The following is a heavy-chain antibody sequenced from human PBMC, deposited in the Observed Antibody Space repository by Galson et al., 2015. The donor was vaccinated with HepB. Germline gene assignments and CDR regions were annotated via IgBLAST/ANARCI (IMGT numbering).Heavy chain of an antibody. CDR2: IIPILGIA. J-gene: IGHJ6*02. Sequence: VKVSCKASGGTFSSYAISWVRQAPGQGLEWMGRIIPILGIANYAQKFQGRVTITADKSTSTAYMELSSLRSEDTAVYYCARAQGTAMAYYYHYGMDVWGQGTTVTVSS. CDR1: GGTFSSYA. CDR3: ARAQGTAMAYYYHYGMDV. V-gene: IGHV1-69*10. D-gene: IGHD5-18*01.